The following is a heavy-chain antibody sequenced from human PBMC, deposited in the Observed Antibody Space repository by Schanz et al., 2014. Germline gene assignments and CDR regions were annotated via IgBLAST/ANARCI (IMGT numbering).Heavy chain of an antibody. J-gene: IGHJ4*02. V-gene: IGHV3-74*01. CDR2: INSDGGTT. Sequence: VQLVESGGGFVHPGGSRRLSCAASGFTLSRHWMHWVRQRPGGGLVWVSRINSDGGTTDYADSVKGRFTISRDNAKNSLYLQMDALRAEDTAVYYCARDLRNSRPSYYDHWGQGTLVTVSA. D-gene: IGHD6-13*01. CDR1: GFTLSRHW. CDR3: ARDLRNSRPSYYDH.